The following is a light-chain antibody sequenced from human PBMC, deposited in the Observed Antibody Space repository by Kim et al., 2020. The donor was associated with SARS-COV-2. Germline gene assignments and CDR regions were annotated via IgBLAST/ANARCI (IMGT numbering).Light chain of an antibody. CDR2: GAS. J-gene: IGKJ1*01. V-gene: IGKV3-20*01. CDR1: QSVSSSS. Sequence: ELVLTQSPDTLSLSPGERATLSRRASQSVSSSSLAWYQQNPGQAPRLLIYGASSRATGMPDRFSGSGSGADFTLSISRLEPEDFAVYYCQQYGSSPRTFGQGTKVDIK. CDR3: QQYGSSPRT.